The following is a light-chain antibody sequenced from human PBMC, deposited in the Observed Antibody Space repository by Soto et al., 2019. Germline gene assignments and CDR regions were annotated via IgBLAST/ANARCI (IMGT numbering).Light chain of an antibody. CDR2: DVS. J-gene: IGKJ5*01. Sequence: DNQLTQSPSSISASVGDRVTITCRASQAVNSWLAWFQQKPGMAPKLVIYDVSSLQSGVPSRFSGSGSGTHFTLTISRLEPGDFAVYYCQHFGGTTFTFGQGTRLEI. CDR1: QAVNSW. CDR3: QHFGGTTFT. V-gene: IGKV1-12*01.